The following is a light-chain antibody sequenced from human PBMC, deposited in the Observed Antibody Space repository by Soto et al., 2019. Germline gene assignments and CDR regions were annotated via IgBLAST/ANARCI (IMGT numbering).Light chain of an antibody. Sequence: QSALTQPASVSGSPGQSITISCTGTSSDVGGYNFVSWYQQHPGKAPRLMMFDVDNRPSGVSTRFSGSKSGNTASLTISGFEAEDEDDYFCCSYSGGSTIVVFGGGTKLTVL. V-gene: IGLV2-14*03. CDR3: CSYSGGSTIVV. J-gene: IGLJ2*01. CDR1: SSDVGGYNF. CDR2: DVD.